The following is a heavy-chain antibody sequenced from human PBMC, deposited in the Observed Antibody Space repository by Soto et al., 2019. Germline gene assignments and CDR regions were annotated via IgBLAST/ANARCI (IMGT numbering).Heavy chain of an antibody. J-gene: IGHJ4*02. V-gene: IGHV3-23*01. CDR3: AQDRSPGVTTCNVY. Sequence: DVHLLESGGALVQPGGSLRLSCVASGFTFSSSAMNWVRQAPGKGLEWVSTIGGTGVAKYYADSVKGRFTISRDNSNNTVFLQMNSLRAEDAAVYYCAQDRSPGVTTCNVYWGQGTLVTVSS. CDR1: GFTFSSSA. CDR2: IGGTGVAK. D-gene: IGHD2-2*01.